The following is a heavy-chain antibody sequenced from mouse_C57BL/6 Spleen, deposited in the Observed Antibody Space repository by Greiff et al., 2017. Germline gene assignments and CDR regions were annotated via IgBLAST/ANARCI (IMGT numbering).Heavy chain of an antibody. Sequence: QVQLQQSGAELVRPGASVKLSCKASGYTFTDYYINWVKQRPGQGLEWIARIYPGSGNTYYNEKFKGKATLTAEKSSSTAYMQLSSLTSEDSAVYFWAREGGYDGYLDWYFDVWGTGTTVTVSS. CDR2: IYPGSGNT. J-gene: IGHJ1*03. CDR3: AREGGYDGYLDWYFDV. V-gene: IGHV1-76*01. D-gene: IGHD2-3*01. CDR1: GYTFTDYY.